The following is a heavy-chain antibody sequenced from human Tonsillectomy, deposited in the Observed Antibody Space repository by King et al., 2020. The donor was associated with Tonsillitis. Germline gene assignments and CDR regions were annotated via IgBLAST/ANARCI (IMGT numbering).Heavy chain of an antibody. CDR3: ARVSGGDPLDY. V-gene: IGHV3-11*01. Sequence: QLVQSGGGLVKPGGSLRLSCAASGFTFSDYYMNWIRQAPGKGLEWVSYISSGGDTIYYADSVKGRVTISRDNAKNSLYLQMNNLRAEDTAVYYCARVSGGDPLDYWGQGTLVTVSS. CDR2: ISSGGDTI. CDR1: GFTFSDYY. J-gene: IGHJ4*02. D-gene: IGHD3-16*01.